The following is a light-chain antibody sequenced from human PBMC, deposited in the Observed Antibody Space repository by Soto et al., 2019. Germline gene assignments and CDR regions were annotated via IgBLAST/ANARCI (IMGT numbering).Light chain of an antibody. J-gene: IGKJ1*01. CDR3: QQYGSSPRT. CDR2: GAS. CDR1: QSVSSTF. V-gene: IGKV3-20*01. Sequence: EIVLTQSPGTLSLSPGDRATLSCRASQSVSSTFLAWYQQKPGQAPRLLIYGASSRAAGIPDRFSGSGSGTDFTLTINGLEPEDFAVYYCQQYGSSPRTFGQGTKVEIK.